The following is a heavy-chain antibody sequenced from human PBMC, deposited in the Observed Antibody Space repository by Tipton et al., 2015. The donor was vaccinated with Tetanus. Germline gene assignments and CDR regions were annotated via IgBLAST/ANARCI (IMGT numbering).Heavy chain of an antibody. V-gene: IGHV4-59*01. CDR1: GGSISSYY. J-gene: IGHJ4*02. CDR2: IYYSGST. D-gene: IGHD5-24*01. CDR3: ARGDGSTLHY. Sequence: TLSLTCTVSGGSISSYYWSWIRQPPGKGLEWIGYIYYSGSTNYNPSLKGRVTISVDTSKNQFSLKLSSVTAADTAVYYCARGDGSTLHYWGQGTLVTVSS.